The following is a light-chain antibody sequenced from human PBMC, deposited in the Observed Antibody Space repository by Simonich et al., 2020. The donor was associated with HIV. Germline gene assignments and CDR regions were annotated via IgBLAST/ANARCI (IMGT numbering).Light chain of an antibody. CDR3: QQAINFPRT. CDR1: QGISSW. V-gene: IGKV1-12*01. Sequence: DIQMTQSPSSVSASVVDRVTISCRASQGISSWLAWYQHKPGKAPRLLMYDASSLQSGVPSRFSGSGSGTKFTLTISSLQPEDFATYYCQQAINFPRTFGQGTKVEVK. J-gene: IGKJ1*01. CDR2: DAS.